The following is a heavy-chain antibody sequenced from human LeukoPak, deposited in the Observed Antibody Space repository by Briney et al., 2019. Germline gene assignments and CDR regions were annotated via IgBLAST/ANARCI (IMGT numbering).Heavy chain of an antibody. V-gene: IGHV5-51*01. CDR2: IYPGDSDT. D-gene: IGHD1-7*01. Sequence: GESLKISCKGSGYSFTSYWIGWVRQMPGKGLGWMGIIYPGDSDTRYSPSFQGQVTVSADKSITTAYLQWSSLKASDSAMYYCARPRTTGSSYDAFDIWGQGTLVTVSS. J-gene: IGHJ3*02. CDR1: GYSFTSYW. CDR3: ARPRTTGSSYDAFDI.